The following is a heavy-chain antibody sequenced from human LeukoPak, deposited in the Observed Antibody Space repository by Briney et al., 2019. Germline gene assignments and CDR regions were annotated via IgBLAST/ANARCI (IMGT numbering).Heavy chain of an antibody. J-gene: IGHJ4*02. Sequence: SGTLSLTCTVSGNSINSLDLWSWVRQPPGKGLEWIGEMYLSGTTHSNPSVKSRVTISIDKSKNQFFLNLSSVTAADTAVYYCAGLVGRYSSGLYYYYFDYWGQGTLVTVSS. CDR3: AGLVGRYSSGLYYYYFDY. D-gene: IGHD3-22*01. CDR1: GNSINSLDL. V-gene: IGHV4-4*02. CDR2: MYLSGTT.